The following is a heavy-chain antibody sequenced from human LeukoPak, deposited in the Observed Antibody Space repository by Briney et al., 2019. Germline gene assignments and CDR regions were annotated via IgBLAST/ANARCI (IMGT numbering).Heavy chain of an antibody. Sequence: PGGSLRLSCAASGFTFSSYWMHWVRHAPGKGLVRVSRINSDGSSTSYADSVKGRFTISRDNAKNTLYLQMNSLRAEDTAVYYCARVGVGYFDYRYFDYWGQGTLVTVSS. CDR2: INSDGSST. CDR3: ARVGVGYFDYRYFDY. J-gene: IGHJ4*02. D-gene: IGHD3-9*01. V-gene: IGHV3-74*01. CDR1: GFTFSSYW.